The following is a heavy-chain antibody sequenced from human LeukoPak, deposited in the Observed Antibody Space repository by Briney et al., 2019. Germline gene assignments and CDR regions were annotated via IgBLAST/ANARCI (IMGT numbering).Heavy chain of an antibody. D-gene: IGHD3-16*01. V-gene: IGHV3-74*01. CDR1: GFTSSSYW. CDR3: ARNQQLGGHSYYYYGMDV. J-gene: IGHJ6*02. Sequence: PGGSLRLSCAASGFTSSSYWMHWVRQVPGKGLVWVSRISGDGTARNYADSVKGRFTISRDDAKNTVDLQMNSLRADDTAIYYCARNQQLGGHSYYYYGMDVWGQGTTVTVSS. CDR2: ISGDGTAR.